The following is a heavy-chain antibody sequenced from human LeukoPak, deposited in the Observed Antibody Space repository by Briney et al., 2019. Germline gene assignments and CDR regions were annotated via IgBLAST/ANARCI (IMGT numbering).Heavy chain of an antibody. Sequence: PGGSLRLSCAASGFTFSSYAMSWVRQAPGKGLEWVSAISGSGGSTYYADSVKGRFTISRDNSKNTLYLQMNSLRAEDTAVYYRANGGYYGSGSYFSVHLGMDVWGQGTTVTVSS. CDR1: GFTFSSYA. J-gene: IGHJ6*02. D-gene: IGHD3-10*01. V-gene: IGHV3-23*01. CDR3: ANGGYYGSGSYFSVHLGMDV. CDR2: ISGSGGST.